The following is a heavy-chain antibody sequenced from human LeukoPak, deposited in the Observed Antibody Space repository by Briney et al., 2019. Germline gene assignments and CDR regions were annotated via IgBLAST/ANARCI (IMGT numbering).Heavy chain of an antibody. CDR1: GGTFSSYA. CDR3: ARTLLRYFDWLNGSGMGV. Sequence: SVKVSCKASGGTFSSYAISWVRQAPGQGLEWMGRIIPILGIANYAQKFQGRVTITADKSTSTAYMELSSLRSEDTAVYYCARTLLRYFDWLNGSGMGVWGQGTTVTVSS. CDR2: IIPILGIA. D-gene: IGHD3-9*01. V-gene: IGHV1-69*04. J-gene: IGHJ6*02.